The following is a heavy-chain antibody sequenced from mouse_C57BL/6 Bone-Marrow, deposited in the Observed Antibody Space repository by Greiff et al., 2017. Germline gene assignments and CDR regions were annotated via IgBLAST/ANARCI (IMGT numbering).Heavy chain of an antibody. J-gene: IGHJ3*01. CDR3: VRPYGSSYSFAY. Sequence: EVKLMESGGGLVQPKGSLKLSCAASGFSFNTYAMNWVRQAPGKGLEWVARIRSKSNNYATYYADSVKDRFTISRDDSESMLYLQMNNLKTEDTAMYYCVRPYGSSYSFAYWGQGTLVTVSA. V-gene: IGHV10-1*01. CDR1: GFSFNTYA. CDR2: IRSKSNNYAT. D-gene: IGHD1-1*01.